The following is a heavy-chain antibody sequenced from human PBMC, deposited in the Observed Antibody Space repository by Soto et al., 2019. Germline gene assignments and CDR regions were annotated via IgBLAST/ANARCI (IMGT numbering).Heavy chain of an antibody. CDR2: IWYDGSNK. V-gene: IGHV3-33*01. CDR3: ARGPYYDFWSGYSRRSNPSSYYYMDV. CDR1: GFTFSSYG. D-gene: IGHD3-3*01. J-gene: IGHJ6*03. Sequence: PGESLKISCSASGFTFSSYGMHWVRQAPGKGLEWVAVIWYDGSNKYYADSVKGRFTISRDNSKNTLYLQMNSLRAEDTAVYYCARGPYYDFWSGYSRRSNPSSYYYMDVWGKGTTVTVSS.